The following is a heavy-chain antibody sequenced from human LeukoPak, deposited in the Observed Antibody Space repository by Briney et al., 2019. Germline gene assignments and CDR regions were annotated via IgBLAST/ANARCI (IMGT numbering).Heavy chain of an antibody. Sequence: ASVKVSCKASGYTFTSYYMHWVRQAPGQGLEWMGIINPSGGSTSYAQKFQGRVTMTRDTSTSTVYVELSSLRSEDTAVYYCARVLYSSGWYSWGDYWGQGTLVTVSS. J-gene: IGHJ4*02. D-gene: IGHD6-19*01. CDR2: INPSGGST. V-gene: IGHV1-46*01. CDR3: ARVLYSSGWYSWGDY. CDR1: GYTFTSYY.